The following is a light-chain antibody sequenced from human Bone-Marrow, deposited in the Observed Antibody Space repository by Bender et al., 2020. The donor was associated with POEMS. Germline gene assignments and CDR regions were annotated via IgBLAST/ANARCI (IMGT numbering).Light chain of an antibody. Sequence: QSALTQPPSASGSPGQSVTISCTGTSSDVGGYDYVSWYQQHPGKAPKLMIYDVTNRPSGVSNRFSGSKSGNTASLTISGLQAEDEADYYCSSNVGSGIWVFGGGTKLTVL. CDR2: DVT. CDR1: SSDVGGYDY. V-gene: IGLV2-14*03. CDR3: SSNVGSGIWV. J-gene: IGLJ3*02.